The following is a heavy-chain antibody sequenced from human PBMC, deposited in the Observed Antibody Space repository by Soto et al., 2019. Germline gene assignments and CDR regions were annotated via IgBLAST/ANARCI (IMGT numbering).Heavy chain of an antibody. CDR1: GFTFSNYA. V-gene: IGHV3-23*01. CDR3: AKGAYGSGSYDC. J-gene: IGHJ4*02. CDR2: ISGSGDFT. D-gene: IGHD3-10*01. Sequence: EVQLLESGGGLVQPGGSLRLSCVASGFTFSNYAMTWVRQSPGKGLEWVSGISGSGDFTSYADSVKGRFTISRDNSKNTLYLQMNSLRAEDTAIYYCAKGAYGSGSYDCWGQGTLVTVSS.